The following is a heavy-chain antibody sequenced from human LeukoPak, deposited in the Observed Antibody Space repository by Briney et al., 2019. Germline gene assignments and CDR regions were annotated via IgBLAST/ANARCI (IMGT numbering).Heavy chain of an antibody. Sequence: SETLSLTCTVSGGSISSYYWSWIRQPPGKGLEWIGYIYYSGSTNYNPSLKSRVTISVDTSKNQFSLKLSSVTAADTAVYYCARVTVGGGDYGGNSSPYFDYWGQGTLVTVSS. CDR2: IYYSGST. V-gene: IGHV4-59*01. D-gene: IGHD4-23*01. CDR3: ARVTVGGGDYGGNSSPYFDY. CDR1: GGSISSYY. J-gene: IGHJ4*02.